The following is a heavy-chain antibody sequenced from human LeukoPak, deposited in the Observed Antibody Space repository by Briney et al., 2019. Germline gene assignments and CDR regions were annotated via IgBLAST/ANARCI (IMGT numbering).Heavy chain of an antibody. D-gene: IGHD1-26*01. V-gene: IGHV4-39*07. J-gene: IGHJ6*02. CDR1: GGSISSSSYY. Sequence: PSVTLSLTCTVSGGSISSSSYYWGWIRQPPGKGLEWIGSIYYSGSTYYNPPLKSRVTISVDTSKNQFSLKLSSVTAADTAVYYCARDGAIVGATSYYYYYGMDVWGQGTTVTVSS. CDR3: ARDGAIVGATSYYYYYGMDV. CDR2: IYYSGST.